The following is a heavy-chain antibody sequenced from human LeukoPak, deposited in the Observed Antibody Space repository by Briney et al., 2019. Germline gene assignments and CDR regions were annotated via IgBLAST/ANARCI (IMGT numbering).Heavy chain of an antibody. V-gene: IGHV3-72*01. CDR3: VVWLAGVCY. CDR1: GFTVSSNS. J-gene: IGHJ4*02. Sequence: GGSLRLSCTGSGFTVSSNSMSWVRQAPGKGLKGIGRPKNKANKDNTYTTEYAPSVKGRFTISRDESLKSLHLQMNSMETEDTAVYFCVVWLAGVCYWGQGTLMTVSS. D-gene: IGHD3/OR15-3a*01. CDR2: PKNKANKDNTYTT.